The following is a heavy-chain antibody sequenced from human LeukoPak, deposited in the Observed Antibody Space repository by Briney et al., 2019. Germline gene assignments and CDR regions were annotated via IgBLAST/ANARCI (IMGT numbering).Heavy chain of an antibody. V-gene: IGHV3-74*01. D-gene: IGHD3-16*01. CDR1: VFTLSNYW. CDR3: ARSRYDYIWGIDF. Sequence: PGWALRLSCAASVFTLSNYWMHWVRQAPAKGLVWVSRLNSDGSSTNYADSVKGRFTISRDNAKNTLYLQMNSLRDDDTAVFYCARSRYDYIWGIDFWGQGTLVTISS. CDR2: LNSDGSST. J-gene: IGHJ4*02.